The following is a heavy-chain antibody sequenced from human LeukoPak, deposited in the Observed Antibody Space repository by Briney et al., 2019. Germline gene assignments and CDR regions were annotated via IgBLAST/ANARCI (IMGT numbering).Heavy chain of an antibody. Sequence: GGSVRLSCAASGFTFSSYAMSWVRQAPGKGLEWVSAISGSGGSTYYADSVKGRFTISRDNSKNTLYLQMNSLRAEDTAVYYCAKGRAIAAAGSPRFDYWGQGTLVTVSS. CDR3: AKGRAIAAAGSPRFDY. V-gene: IGHV3-23*01. D-gene: IGHD6-13*01. J-gene: IGHJ4*02. CDR2: ISGSGGST. CDR1: GFTFSSYA.